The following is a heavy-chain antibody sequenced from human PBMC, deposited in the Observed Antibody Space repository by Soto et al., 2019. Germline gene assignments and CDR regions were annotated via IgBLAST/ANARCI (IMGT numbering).Heavy chain of an antibody. CDR1: GFSLSTSGVG. CDR2: IYWDDDK. J-gene: IGHJ5*02. CDR3: AHRHSVTLYNWFDP. D-gene: IGHD4-17*01. Sequence: QITLKESGPTLVKPTQTLTLTCTFSGFSLSTSGVGVGWIRQPPGKALEWLALIYWDDDKRYSPSLKSRLTITMDSSKNQVVLTMTIMDPVDTATYYCAHRHSVTLYNWFDPWGQGTLVTVSS. V-gene: IGHV2-5*02.